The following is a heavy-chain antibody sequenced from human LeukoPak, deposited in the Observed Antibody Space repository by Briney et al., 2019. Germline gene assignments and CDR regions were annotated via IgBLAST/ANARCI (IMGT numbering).Heavy chain of an antibody. CDR2: IYPGDSNT. CDR1: GYNFYNYW. V-gene: IGHV5-51*01. D-gene: IGHD3-10*01. J-gene: IGHJ3*02. Sequence: GESLKISCRGSGYNFYNYWIGWVRQMPGKGLEWMGIIYPGDSNTRSSPSFQGQVTISADKSITTAFLQWSSLKASDTAMYYCARRRWFGDQEVFDIWGQGTLVTVSS. CDR3: ARRRWFGDQEVFDI.